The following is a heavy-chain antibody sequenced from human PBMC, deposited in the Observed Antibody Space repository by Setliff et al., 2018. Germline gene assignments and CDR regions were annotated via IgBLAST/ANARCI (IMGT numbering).Heavy chain of an antibody. D-gene: IGHD2-8*02. V-gene: IGHV3-21*04. J-gene: IGHJ6*03. CDR1: GFTFSSYS. Sequence: GGSLRLSCAASGFTFSSYSMNWVRQAPGKGLEWVSSISSSSSYIYYADSVKGRFTISRDNAKNSLYLQMNSLRAEDTAVYYCARARWWPLLDYYMDVWGKGTTVTVSS. CDR2: ISSSSSYI. CDR3: ARARWWPLLDYYMDV.